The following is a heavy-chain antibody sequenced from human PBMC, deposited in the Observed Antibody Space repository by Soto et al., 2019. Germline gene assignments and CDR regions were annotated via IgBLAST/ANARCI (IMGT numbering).Heavy chain of an antibody. CDR3: ARGLFGYYYYGMDV. CDR2: MNPNSGNT. D-gene: IGHD3-10*02. J-gene: IGHJ6*02. V-gene: IGHV1-8*01. CDR1: GYTFTSYD. Sequence: ASVKVSCKASGYTFTSYDINWVRQAAGQGLEWMGWMNPNSGNTGYAQKFQGRVTMTRNTSISTAYMELSSLRSEDTAVYYCARGLFGYYYYGMDVWGPGITVTVSS.